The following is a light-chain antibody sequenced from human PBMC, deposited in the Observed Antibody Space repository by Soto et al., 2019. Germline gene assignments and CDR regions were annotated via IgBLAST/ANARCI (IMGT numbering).Light chain of an antibody. V-gene: IGKV1-5*03. CDR3: QHYNRYSEA. J-gene: IGKJ1*01. Sequence: DIQMTQSPSTLSGSVGDRATITCRASHTISSWLAWYQQRPGKAPRLLIYKASTLKSGIPSRFSGSGSGTEFTLTISSLQPDDFATYYCQHYNRYSEAFGQGTKVDIK. CDR2: KAS. CDR1: HTISSW.